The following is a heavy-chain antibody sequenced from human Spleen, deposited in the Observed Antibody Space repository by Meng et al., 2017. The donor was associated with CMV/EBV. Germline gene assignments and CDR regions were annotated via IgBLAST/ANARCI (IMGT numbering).Heavy chain of an antibody. CDR1: GYTFIGYD. CDR2: MNPNSGNT. Sequence: ASVKVSCKASGYTFIGYDINWVRQATGQGLEWMGWMNPNSGNTDYAQKFQGRVSLTRVTSISTAYMELSSLTSDDTAVYYCARTRIEVEPDGRKIKFYNYGMDVWGQGTTVTVSS. V-gene: IGHV1-8*02. J-gene: IGHJ6*02. D-gene: IGHD2-2*01. CDR3: ARTRIEVEPDGRKIKFYNYGMDV.